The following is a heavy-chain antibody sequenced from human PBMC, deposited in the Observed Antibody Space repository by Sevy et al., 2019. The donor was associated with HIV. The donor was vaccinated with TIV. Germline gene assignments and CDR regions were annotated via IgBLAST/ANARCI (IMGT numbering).Heavy chain of an antibody. CDR3: AKVPDIVVVPIY. V-gene: IGHV3-23*01. CDR2: ISGSGGST. Sequence: GSLRLSCAASGFTFSSYAMSWVRQAPGKGLEWVSAISGSGGSTYYADSVKGRFTISRDNSKNTLYLQMNSLRAEDTAVYYCAKVPDIVVVPIYWGQGTLVTVSS. D-gene: IGHD2-2*01. CDR1: GFTFSSYA. J-gene: IGHJ4*02.